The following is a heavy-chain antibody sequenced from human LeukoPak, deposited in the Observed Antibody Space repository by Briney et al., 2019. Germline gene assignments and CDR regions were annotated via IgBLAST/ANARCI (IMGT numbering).Heavy chain of an antibody. CDR2: IDPSGSYT. Sequence: GESLKISCKGSGYSFTNYWISLVRPMPGKGVGLVGRIDPSGSYTNYSPSFQGPVTISADKSISNAYLKWSSLKASDTAMYYCAKNENPSTILKAFDIWGQGTMVTVSS. V-gene: IGHV5-10-1*01. J-gene: IGHJ3*02. CDR1: GYSFTNYW. CDR3: AKNENPSTILKAFDI. D-gene: IGHD5/OR15-5a*01.